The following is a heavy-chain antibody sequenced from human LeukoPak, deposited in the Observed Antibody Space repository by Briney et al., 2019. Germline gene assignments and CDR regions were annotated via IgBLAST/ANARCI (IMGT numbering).Heavy chain of an antibody. D-gene: IGHD2-21*01. CDR2: ISTSGSTI. J-gene: IGHJ4*02. CDR3: ARDGPAYSFEY. CDR1: GFIFSTYE. V-gene: IGHV3-48*03. Sequence: GGSLRLSCAASGFIFSTYEMHWVREAPGKGLEWVSYISTSGSTIYYADSVNGRFTFSRDNARNSLFLQMNRLRAEDTAVYYCARDGPAYSFEYWGQGTLVTVSS.